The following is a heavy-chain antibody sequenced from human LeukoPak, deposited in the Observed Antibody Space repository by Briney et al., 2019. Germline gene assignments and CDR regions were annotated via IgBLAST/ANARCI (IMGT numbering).Heavy chain of an antibody. V-gene: IGHV1-8*01. CDR3: ARGRRYCSGGSCSYYFDY. D-gene: IGHD2-15*01. CDR2: MNPNSGNT. J-gene: IGHJ4*02. Sequence: ASVKVSCKVSGYTLTELSMHWVRQAPGKGLEWMGWMNPNSGNTGYAQKFQGRVTMTRNTSISTAYMELSSLRSEDTAVYYCARGRRYCSGGSCSYYFDYWGQGTLVTVSS. CDR1: GYTLTELS.